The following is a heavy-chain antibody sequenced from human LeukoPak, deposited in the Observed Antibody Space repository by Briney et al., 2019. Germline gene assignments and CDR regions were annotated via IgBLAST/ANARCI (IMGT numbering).Heavy chain of an antibody. D-gene: IGHD3-22*01. CDR1: GFTFDDYG. J-gene: IGHJ4*02. Sequence: GGSLRLSCAASGFTFDDYGLSWVRQAPGKGLEWVSGINWNGGSTGYADSVKGRFTISRDNAKKSLYLQMHSLRAEDTAVYYCAKEGRSGYFDYFDYWGQGTLVTVSS. CDR3: AKEGRSGYFDYFDY. V-gene: IGHV3-20*04. CDR2: INWNGGST.